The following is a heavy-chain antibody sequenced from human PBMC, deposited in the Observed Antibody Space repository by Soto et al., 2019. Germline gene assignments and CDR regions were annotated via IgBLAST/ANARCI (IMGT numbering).Heavy chain of an antibody. CDR3: VKSSGRFNS. J-gene: IGHJ5*01. CDR2: IDGSGGIT. V-gene: IGHV3-23*01. CDR1: GFTFGTTD. D-gene: IGHD3-10*01. Sequence: VGSLRLSCAASGFTFGTTDMSWVRQAPGEGLEWVSTIDGSGGITYYADSVKGRFTISRDNSRNTVYLQMNSLRGDDTALYYCVKSSGRFNSCGQGALVTVSS.